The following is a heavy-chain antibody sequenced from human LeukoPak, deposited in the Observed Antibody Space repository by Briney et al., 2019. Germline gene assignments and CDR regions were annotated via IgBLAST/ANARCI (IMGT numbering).Heavy chain of an antibody. CDR1: GGSISSGGYY. D-gene: IGHD2-15*01. CDR3: ARTGLTATGEFDY. V-gene: IGHV4-31*03. CDR2: IYYSGST. J-gene: IGHJ4*02. Sequence: PSETLSLTCTVSGGSISSGGYYWSWIRQHPGKGLEWIGYIYYSGSTYYNPSLKSRVTISVDTSKNQFSLKLSSVTAADTAVYYCARTGLTATGEFDYWGQGILVTVSS.